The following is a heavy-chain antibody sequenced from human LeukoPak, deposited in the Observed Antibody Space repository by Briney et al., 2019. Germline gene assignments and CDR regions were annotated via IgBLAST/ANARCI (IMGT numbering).Heavy chain of an antibody. J-gene: IGHJ6*03. CDR3: ASNTGTATSNYYYMDV. V-gene: IGHV3-48*01. CDR2: ISSSSTI. CDR1: GFTFSSYS. D-gene: IGHD1-7*01. Sequence: PGGSLRLSCAASGFTFSSYSMNWVRQAPGKGLEWVSYISSSSTIYYADSVKGRFTISRDNAKNSLYLQMNSLRAEDTAVYYCASNTGTATSNYYYMDVWGKGTTVTVSS.